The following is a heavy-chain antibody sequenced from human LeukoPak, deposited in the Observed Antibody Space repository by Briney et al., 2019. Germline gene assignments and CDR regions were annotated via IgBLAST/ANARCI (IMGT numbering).Heavy chain of an antibody. J-gene: IGHJ6*04. V-gene: IGHV3-23*01. CDR2: ISGSGGTI. Sequence: GGSLRLSCAASGFTFSTYAMSWVRQAPGKGLEWVSAISGSGGTIYYADSVKGRFTISRDNAKNSLYLQMNSLRAEDTAVYYCAELGITMIGGVWGKGTTVTISS. D-gene: IGHD3-10*02. CDR1: GFTFSTYA. CDR3: AELGITMIGGV.